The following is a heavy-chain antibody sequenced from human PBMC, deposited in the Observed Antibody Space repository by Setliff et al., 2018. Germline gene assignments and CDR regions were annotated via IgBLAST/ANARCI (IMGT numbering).Heavy chain of an antibody. J-gene: IGHJ3*02. CDR3: ATNSGGNTIDAFDI. CDR2: FDPEDGET. D-gene: IGHD2-15*01. V-gene: IGHV1-24*01. Sequence: ASVKVSCKVSGYTLTELSMHWVRQAPGKGLEWMGGFDPEDGETIYAQKFQGRVTMTEDTSTDTAYMELSSLRAEDTAVYYCATNSGGNTIDAFDIWGQGTMVTVSS. CDR1: GYTLTELS.